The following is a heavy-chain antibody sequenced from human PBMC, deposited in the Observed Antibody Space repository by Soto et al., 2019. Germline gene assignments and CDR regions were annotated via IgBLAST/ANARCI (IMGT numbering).Heavy chain of an antibody. CDR1: GFTFTSSA. V-gene: IGHV1-58*01. Sequence: SVKVSCKASGFTFTSSAVQWVRQARGQRLGWRGWIVAGSGNTNYAQKFQERVTITRDMSTSTAYMELSSLRSEDTAVYYCAAEREFDAFYMWGQGPMVTVS. J-gene: IGHJ3*02. CDR2: IVAGSGNT. CDR3: AAEREFDAFYM.